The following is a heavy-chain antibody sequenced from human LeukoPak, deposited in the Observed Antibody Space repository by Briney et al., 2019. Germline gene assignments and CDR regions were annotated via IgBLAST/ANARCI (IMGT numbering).Heavy chain of an antibody. CDR3: AKGEIVATPNGDY. V-gene: IGHV3-30*02. J-gene: IGHJ4*02. Sequence: GGSLRLSCAASGFTFSSYGMHWVRQAPGKGLEWVAFIRYDGSNKYYADSVKGRFTISRDNSKNTLYLQMNSLRAEDTAVYYCAKGEIVATPNGDYWGQGTLVTVSS. D-gene: IGHD5-12*01. CDR1: GFTFSSYG. CDR2: IRYDGSNK.